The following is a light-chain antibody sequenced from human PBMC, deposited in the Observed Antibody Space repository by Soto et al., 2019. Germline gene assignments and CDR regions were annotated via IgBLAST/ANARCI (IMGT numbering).Light chain of an antibody. CDR1: QDITNY. J-gene: IGKJ1*01. CDR3: QKYNSATWT. CDR2: DAS. V-gene: IGKV1-27*01. Sequence: DIQRTQSPSSVSASVGDRVTITCQASQDITNYLNWYQKKPGKAPKLLIYDASTLQTGVPSRFSGGGSGTDFNLTISRLQPEDVATYYCQKYNSATWTFGQGTKVDI.